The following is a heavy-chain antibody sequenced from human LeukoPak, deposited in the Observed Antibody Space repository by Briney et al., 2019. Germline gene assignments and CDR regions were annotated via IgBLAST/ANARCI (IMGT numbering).Heavy chain of an antibody. V-gene: IGHV1-46*03. CDR3: ARRGGCISTSCNFDY. CDR1: GYTFTSYY. J-gene: IGHJ4*02. D-gene: IGHD2-2*01. CDR2: INPNGGST. Sequence: ASVKVSCKTSGYTFTSYYMHWMRQAPGQGLEWGGMINPNGGSTSSAQKFQGRVTMTRGTSTSTVYMDLSSLRSEDTAIYYCARRGGCISTSCNFDYWGQGTLVRVSS.